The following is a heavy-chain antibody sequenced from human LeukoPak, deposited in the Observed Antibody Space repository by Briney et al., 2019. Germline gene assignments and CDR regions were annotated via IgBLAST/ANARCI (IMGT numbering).Heavy chain of an antibody. J-gene: IGHJ4*02. V-gene: IGHV3-21*01. CDR1: GFTFSSYW. D-gene: IGHD3-22*01. CDR3: ARDFDLRDSSGYYSPSYYFDY. CDR2: ISSSSSYI. Sequence: GGSLRLSCAASGFTFSSYWMSWVRQAPGKGLEWVSSISSSSSYIYYADSVKGRFTISRDNAKNSLYLQMNSLRAEDTAVYYCARDFDLRDSSGYYSPSYYFDYWGQGTLVTVSS.